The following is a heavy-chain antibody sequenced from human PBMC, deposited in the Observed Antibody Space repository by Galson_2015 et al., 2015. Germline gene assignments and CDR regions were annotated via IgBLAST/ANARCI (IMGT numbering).Heavy chain of an antibody. CDR2: TYYRSKWYI. D-gene: IGHD1-26*01. J-gene: IGHJ4*02. CDR1: GDSVSSNSVI. CDR3: VKAPAGTYGIFQD. Sequence: CAISGDSVSSNSVIWHWIRQSPSRGLEWLGRTYYRSKWYIDYAASVNSRITINPDTSKNQLSLQLNSVTPEDTAVYYCVKAPAGTYGIFQDWGQGTLVTVSS. V-gene: IGHV6-1*01.